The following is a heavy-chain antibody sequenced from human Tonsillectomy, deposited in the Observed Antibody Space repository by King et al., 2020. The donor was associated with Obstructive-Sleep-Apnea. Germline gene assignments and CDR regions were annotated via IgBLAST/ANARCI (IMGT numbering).Heavy chain of an antibody. CDR3: ARDNPTYYDSSGYYHNWFDP. CDR1: GGSISSYY. V-gene: IGHV4-59*01. D-gene: IGHD3-22*01. Sequence: QLQESGPGLVKPSETLSLTCTVSGGSISSYYWSWIRQPPGKGLEWIGYIYYSGSINYNPSLKSRVTISVYTSKNQFSLKLSSVTAADTAVYYCARDNPTYYDSSGYYHNWFDPWGQGTLVTVSS. CDR2: IYYSGSI. J-gene: IGHJ5*02.